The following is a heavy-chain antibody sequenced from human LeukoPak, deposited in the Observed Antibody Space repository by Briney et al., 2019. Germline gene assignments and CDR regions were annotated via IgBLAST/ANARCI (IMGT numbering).Heavy chain of an antibody. J-gene: IGHJ4*02. CDR2: IYYSGST. D-gene: IGHD6-13*01. CDR3: ARVLSSSWYMYFAY. CDR1: GGSISSYY. Sequence: PSEILSLTCTVSGGSISSYYWSWIRQPPGKGLEWIGYIYYSGSTNYNPSLKSRVTISVDTSKNQFSLKLSSVTAADTAVYYCARVLSSSWYMYFAYWGQGTLVTVSS. V-gene: IGHV4-59*01.